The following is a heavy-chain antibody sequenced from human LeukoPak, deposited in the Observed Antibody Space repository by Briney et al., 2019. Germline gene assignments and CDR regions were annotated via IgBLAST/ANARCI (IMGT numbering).Heavy chain of an antibody. D-gene: IGHD1-26*01. CDR1: GFTLRDYY. CDR3: TSDSVHGGSQAG. J-gene: IGHJ4*02. Sequence: GGSLRLSCEASGFTLRDYYMSWIRQAPGKGLEWVSYISGGSSARYYADSVQGRFTISRDNAKKSLYLQMNSLRAEDTAVYYCTSDSVHGGSQAGWGQGTLVTVSS. CDR2: ISGGSSAR. V-gene: IGHV3-11*01.